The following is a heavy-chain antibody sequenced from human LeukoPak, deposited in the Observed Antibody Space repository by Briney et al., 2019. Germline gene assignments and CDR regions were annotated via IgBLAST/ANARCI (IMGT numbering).Heavy chain of an antibody. J-gene: IGHJ4*02. Sequence: SETLSLTCTVSDGSISSYYWSWIRQPPGKGLEWIGYVSYSGSTNYDPSLKSRVTISVDTSKNQFSLKQSSVTAADTAVYYCARKFGTGWFFDYWGRGTLVTVSS. V-gene: IGHV4-59*01. CDR1: DGSISSYY. CDR2: VSYSGST. D-gene: IGHD6-19*01. CDR3: ARKFGTGWFFDY.